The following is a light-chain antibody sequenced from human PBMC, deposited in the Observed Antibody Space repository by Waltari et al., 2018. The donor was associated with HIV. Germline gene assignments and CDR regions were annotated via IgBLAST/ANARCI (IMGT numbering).Light chain of an antibody. Sequence: QSALTQPASVSGSPGQSITISCTATSSGIGSYNLVSWYQHHPGKAPKLLIYEVTKRPSGVSSRFSGSKSGNTASLTISGLQAEDEGDYYCCSYAGSSSLWMFGGGTKLTVL. CDR3: CSYAGSSSLWM. CDR2: EVT. J-gene: IGLJ3*02. CDR1: SSGIGSYNL. V-gene: IGLV2-23*02.